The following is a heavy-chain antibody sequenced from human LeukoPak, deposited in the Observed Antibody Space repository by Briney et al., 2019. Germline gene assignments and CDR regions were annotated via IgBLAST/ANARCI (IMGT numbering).Heavy chain of an antibody. Sequence: SETLSLTSAVYGGSFSGYYLSWIRQPPGKGLEWIGSIYHSGTTYYNPSLKSRVTISVDTSKNQFSLKVNSVTAADTAVYYCAKPQSSLSHFYDSWGQGTLVTVSS. CDR2: IYHSGTT. V-gene: IGHV4-34*01. CDR3: AKPQSSLSHFYDS. J-gene: IGHJ4*02. CDR1: GGSFSGYY. D-gene: IGHD6-6*01.